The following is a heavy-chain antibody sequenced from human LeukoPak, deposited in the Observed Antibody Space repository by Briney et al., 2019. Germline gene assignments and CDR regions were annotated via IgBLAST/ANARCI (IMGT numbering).Heavy chain of an antibody. J-gene: IGHJ4*02. Sequence: PSETPSLTCAVYGGSFSGYYWSWIRQPPGKGLEWIGEINHSGSTNYNPSLKSRVTISVDTSKNQFSLKLSSVTAADTAVYYCASVSGYYLFDYWGQGTLVTVSS. CDR3: ASVSGYYLFDY. CDR2: INHSGST. CDR1: GGSFSGYY. V-gene: IGHV4-34*01. D-gene: IGHD3-3*01.